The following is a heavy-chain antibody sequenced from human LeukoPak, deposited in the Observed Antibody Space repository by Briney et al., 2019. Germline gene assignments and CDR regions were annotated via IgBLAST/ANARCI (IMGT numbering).Heavy chain of an antibody. V-gene: IGHV4-39*01. CDR1: GGSVSSNGYF. Sequence: PSETLSLTCTVSGGSVSSNGYFWNWIRQPPGTGLEWIGGLSYTGSSYYNPSLKSPVTISGDTSKNQFSLKVRSVTAADTAVYYCARPFGTSSGFDYWGQGILVTVSS. D-gene: IGHD6-6*01. CDR2: LSYTGSS. CDR3: ARPFGTSSGFDY. J-gene: IGHJ4*02.